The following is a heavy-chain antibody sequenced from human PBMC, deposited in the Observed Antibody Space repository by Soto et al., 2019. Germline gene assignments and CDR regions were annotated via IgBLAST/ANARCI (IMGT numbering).Heavy chain of an antibody. J-gene: IGHJ5*02. CDR3: AREGMFSDYIWGSYRHHNWFDP. Sequence: SETLSLTCAVYGGSFSGYYWSWIRQPPGKGLEWIGEINHSGSTNYNPSLKSRVTISVDTSKNQFSLKLSSVTAADTAVYYCAREGMFSDYIWGSYRHHNWFDPWGQGTLVTVSS. D-gene: IGHD3-16*02. CDR1: GGSFSGYY. CDR2: INHSGST. V-gene: IGHV4-34*01.